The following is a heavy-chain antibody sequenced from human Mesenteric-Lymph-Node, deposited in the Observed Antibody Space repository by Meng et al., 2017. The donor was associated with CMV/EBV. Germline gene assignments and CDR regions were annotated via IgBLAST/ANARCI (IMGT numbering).Heavy chain of an antibody. J-gene: IGHJ4*02. CDR3: ARHGKGELGDLDY. CDR2: IYYSGST. CDR1: GGSISSSSYY. Sequence: SGGSISSSSYYWGWIRQPPGKGLEWIGSIYYSGSTYYNPSLKSRVTISVDTSKNQFSLKLSSVTAADTAVYYCARHGKGELGDLDYWGQGTLVTVSS. V-gene: IGHV4-39*01. D-gene: IGHD7-27*01.